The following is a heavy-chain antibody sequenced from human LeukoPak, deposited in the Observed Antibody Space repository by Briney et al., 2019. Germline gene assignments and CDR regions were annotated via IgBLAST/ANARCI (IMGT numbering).Heavy chain of an antibody. Sequence: ASVKVSCKASGGTFSSYAISWVRQAPGQGLEWMGGIIPIFGTANYAQKFQGRVTITTDESTSTAYMELSSLRSEDTAVYYCARVVERGDPSGDYWGQGTLVTVSS. J-gene: IGHJ4*02. V-gene: IGHV1-69*05. CDR3: ARVVERGDPSGDY. CDR2: IIPIFGTA. D-gene: IGHD3-10*01. CDR1: GGTFSSYA.